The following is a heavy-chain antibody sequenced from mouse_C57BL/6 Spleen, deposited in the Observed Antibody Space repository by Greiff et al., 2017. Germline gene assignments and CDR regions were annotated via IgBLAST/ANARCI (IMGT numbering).Heavy chain of an antibody. J-gene: IGHJ3*01. Sequence: VQLQQSGAELVRPGASVKLSCTASGFNINDYYMHWVKQRPEQGLEWIGRIDPEDGDTEYAPKFQGKATMTADTSSNTAYLQLSSLTSEDTAVYYCTTTDGYYLFAYWGQGTLVTVSA. CDR1: GFNINDYY. D-gene: IGHD2-3*01. V-gene: IGHV14-1*01. CDR2: IDPEDGDT. CDR3: TTTDGYYLFAY.